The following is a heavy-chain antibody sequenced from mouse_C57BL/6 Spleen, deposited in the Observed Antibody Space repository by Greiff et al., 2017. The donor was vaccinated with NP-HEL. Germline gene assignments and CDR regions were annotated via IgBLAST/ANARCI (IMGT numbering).Heavy chain of an antibody. D-gene: IGHD1-1*01. CDR2: IYPGDGDT. V-gene: IGHV1-80*01. J-gene: IGHJ4*01. Sequence: QVQLKQSGAELVKPGASVKISCKASGYAFSSYWMNWVKQRPGKGLEWIGQIYPGDGDTNYNGKFKGKATLTADKSSSTAYMQLSSLTSEDSAVYFCARGVPYYGSSYDAMDYWGQGTSVTVSS. CDR1: GYAFSSYW. CDR3: ARGVPYYGSSYDAMDY.